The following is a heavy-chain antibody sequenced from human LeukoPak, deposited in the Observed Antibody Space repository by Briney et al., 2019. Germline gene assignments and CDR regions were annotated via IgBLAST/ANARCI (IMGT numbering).Heavy chain of an antibody. CDR3: ARRGKEFVDY. Sequence: SETLSLTCTVSGGSISSSSYYWGWIRQPPGKGLEWIGSIYYSGSTYYNPSLKSQVTISVDTSKNQFSLKLSSVTAADTAVYYCARRGKEFVDYWGQGTLVTVSS. J-gene: IGHJ4*02. V-gene: IGHV4-39*01. D-gene: IGHD1-26*01. CDR2: IYYSGST. CDR1: GGSISSSSYY.